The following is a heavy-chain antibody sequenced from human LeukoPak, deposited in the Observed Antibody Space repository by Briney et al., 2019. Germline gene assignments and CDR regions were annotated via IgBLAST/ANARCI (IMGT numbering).Heavy chain of an antibody. V-gene: IGHV1-24*01. CDR3: ATEERGIAVAEGAFDI. Sequence: ASVKVSCKVSGYTLTELSMHGVRQAPGKGREWMGGFDPEDGETIYAQKFQGRVTMTEATSTDTAYMELGSLRSEDTAVYYCATEERGIAVAEGAFDIWGQGTMVTVSS. CDR1: GYTLTELS. CDR2: FDPEDGET. J-gene: IGHJ3*02. D-gene: IGHD6-19*01.